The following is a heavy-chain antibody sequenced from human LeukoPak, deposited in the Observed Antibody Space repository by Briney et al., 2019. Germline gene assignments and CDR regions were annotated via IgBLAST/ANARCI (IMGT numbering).Heavy chain of an antibody. CDR1: GYSISSGYY. CDR3: ARYKQQLVGRTHFDY. Sequence: PSETLSLTCAVSGYSISSGYYWGWIRQPPGKGLEWIGSIYHTGSTYYNPSLKSRATISVDTSKNQFSLKLSSVTAADTAVYYCARYKQQLVGRTHFDYWGQGTLVTVSS. CDR2: IYHTGST. J-gene: IGHJ4*02. V-gene: IGHV4-38-2*01. D-gene: IGHD6-13*01.